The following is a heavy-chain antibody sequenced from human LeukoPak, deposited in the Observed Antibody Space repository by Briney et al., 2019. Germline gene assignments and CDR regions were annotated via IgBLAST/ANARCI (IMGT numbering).Heavy chain of an antibody. V-gene: IGHV1-24*01. D-gene: IGHD2-21*02. J-gene: IGHJ3*02. CDR3: ATDFFTVVVTAMDAFDI. CDR2: FDPEDGET. CDR1: GYTLTELS. Sequence: ASVKVSCKVSGYTLTELSMHWVRQAPGKGLEWMGGFDPEDGETIYAQKFQGRVTMTEDTSTDTAYMELSSLRSEDTAVYYCATDFFTVVVTAMDAFDIWGQGTMVTVSS.